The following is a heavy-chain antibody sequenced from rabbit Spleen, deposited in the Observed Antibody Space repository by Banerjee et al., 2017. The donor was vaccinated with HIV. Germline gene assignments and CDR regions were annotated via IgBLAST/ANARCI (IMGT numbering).Heavy chain of an antibody. CDR3: ARDLVTVIGWNFNL. CDR2: INIVTGKD. D-gene: IGHD5-1*01. Sequence: EQLEESGGGLVKPEGSLTLTCKASGVSFSDKDVMCWVRQAPGKGLEWISCINIVTGKDVYATWAKGGLIMSRTSSTAVTLKMTSLTAADTATYICARDLVTVIGWNFNLWDQGTLATVS. J-gene: IGHJ4*01. V-gene: IGHV1S45*01. CDR1: GVSFSDKDV.